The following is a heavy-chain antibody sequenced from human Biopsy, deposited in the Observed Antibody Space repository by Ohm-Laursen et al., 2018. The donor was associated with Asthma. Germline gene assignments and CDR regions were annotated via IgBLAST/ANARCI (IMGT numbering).Heavy chain of an antibody. J-gene: IGHJ4*02. Sequence: PVKVSCKASGGTFNSDAIGWVRQAPGQGLEWMGGIIPIFGTPSYAQNFQSRLTITADDSTSTVYMELSSLRSEDTAMYYCARSYCGGDCFSPFDYWGQGTLVTVSS. V-gene: IGHV1-69*13. CDR2: IIPIFGTP. CDR3: ARSYCGGDCFSPFDY. CDR1: GGTFNSDA. D-gene: IGHD2-21*01.